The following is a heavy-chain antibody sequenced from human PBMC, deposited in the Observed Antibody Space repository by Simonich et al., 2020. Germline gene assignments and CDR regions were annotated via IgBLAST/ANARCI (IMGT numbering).Heavy chain of an antibody. D-gene: IGHD2-21*01. CDR3: ARNGLVGILKAFDI. CDR2: INPNRWGT. Sequence: QVQLVQSGAEVKKPGASVKVSCKASGYTFTGYYMHWVRQAPGQGLEWMGVINPNRWGTNDAQKFQGRVTRTRDTSISTAYMELSRLRSDDTAVYYCARNGLVGILKAFDIWGQGTMVTVSS. V-gene: IGHV1-2*02. J-gene: IGHJ3*02. CDR1: GYTFTGYY.